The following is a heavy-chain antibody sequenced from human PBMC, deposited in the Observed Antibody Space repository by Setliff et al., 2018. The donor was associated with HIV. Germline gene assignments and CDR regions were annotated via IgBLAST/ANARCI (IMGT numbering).Heavy chain of an antibody. CDR3: ATYSAGEGGRGH. D-gene: IGHD2-15*01. Sequence: SETLSLTCSVSGDSIGAYHWSWIRQPPGRGLEWIGYIHSSGTTHYNPSLNSRVTISFDASKKYFSLKLTSVTAADTAMYYCATYSAGEGGRGHWGQGTLVTVSS. J-gene: IGHJ4*02. V-gene: IGHV4-59*01. CDR2: IHSSGTT. CDR1: GDSIGAYH.